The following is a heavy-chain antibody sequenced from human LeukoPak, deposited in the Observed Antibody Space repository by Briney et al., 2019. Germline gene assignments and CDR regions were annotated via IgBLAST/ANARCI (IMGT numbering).Heavy chain of an antibody. CDR1: GFTFSSYA. J-gene: IGHJ6*02. CDR2: ISYDGSNK. CDR3: ARDIVTMVLYGMDV. Sequence: GGSLRLSCAASGFTFSSYAMHWVRQAPGKGLEWVAVISYDGSNKYYADSVKGRFTISRDNSKNTLYLQMNSLRAEDTAVYYCARDIVTMVLYGMDVWGQGTTVTVSS. D-gene: IGHD3-10*01. V-gene: IGHV3-30-3*01.